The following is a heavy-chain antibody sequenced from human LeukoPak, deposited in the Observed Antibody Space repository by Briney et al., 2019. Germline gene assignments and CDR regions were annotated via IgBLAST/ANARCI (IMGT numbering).Heavy chain of an antibody. Sequence: ASVKVSCKASGGTFSSYAISWVRQAPGQGLEWMGRIIPILGIANYAQKFQGRVTITADKSTSTAYMEPSSLRSEDTAVYYCATRVGYCSSTSCPGYYYGMDVWGQGTTVTVSS. CDR3: ATRVGYCSSTSCPGYYYGMDV. CDR2: IIPILGIA. V-gene: IGHV1-69*04. D-gene: IGHD2-2*01. CDR1: GGTFSSYA. J-gene: IGHJ6*02.